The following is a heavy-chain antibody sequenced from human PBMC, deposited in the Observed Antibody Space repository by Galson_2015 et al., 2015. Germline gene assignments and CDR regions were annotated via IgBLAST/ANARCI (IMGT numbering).Heavy chain of an antibody. CDR1: GFGFSSYW. V-gene: IGHV3-7*01. CDR3: ARRGPSPD. CDR2: IKQDGNEK. J-gene: IGHJ4*02. D-gene: IGHD3-10*01. Sequence: SLRLSCAASGFGFSSYWMTWVRQAPGKGLEWVANIKQDGNEKYYADSVKGRFTIFRDNAKNLLYLQMNNLRVEDTAVDYCARRGPSPDWGQGTLVTVSS.